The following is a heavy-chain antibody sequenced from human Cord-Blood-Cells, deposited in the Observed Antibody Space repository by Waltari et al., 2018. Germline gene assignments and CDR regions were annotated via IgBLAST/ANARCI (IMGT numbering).Heavy chain of an antibody. Sequence: QVQLQESGPGLVKPSETLSLTCTVSGGSISSGSYYWSWIRQPPGKGLEWIGYIYYSGSTNYNPSLKSRVTMSVDTSKNPFSLKLSSVTAADTAVYYCARAGYSSSWFFDYWGQGTLVTVSS. CDR1: GGSISSGSYY. CDR2: IYYSGST. V-gene: IGHV4-61*01. CDR3: ARAGYSSSWFFDY. D-gene: IGHD6-13*01. J-gene: IGHJ4*02.